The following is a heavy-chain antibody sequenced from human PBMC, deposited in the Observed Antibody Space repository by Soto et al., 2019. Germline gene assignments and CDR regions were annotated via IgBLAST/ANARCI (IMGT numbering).Heavy chain of an antibody. V-gene: IGHV3-7*03. D-gene: IGHD6-19*01. CDR3: AGGIGWLIYY. Sequence: EVQLVESGGGLVPPGGSLRLSCAGSGLSFSSYWMNWFRQAPGKGPEWVAIIKQDGSEKKYVDSVKGRFTISRDNAKNSVFLQMNSLRDEDTAVYYCAGGIGWLIYYWGQGTLVTVSS. CDR2: IKQDGSEK. J-gene: IGHJ4*02. CDR1: GLSFSSYW.